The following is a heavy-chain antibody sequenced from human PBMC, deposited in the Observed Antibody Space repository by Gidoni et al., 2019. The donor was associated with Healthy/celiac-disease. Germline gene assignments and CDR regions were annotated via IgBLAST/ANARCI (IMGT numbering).Heavy chain of an antibody. J-gene: IGHJ4*02. CDR1: GFSLSTSGVG. D-gene: IGHD2-2*03. Sequence: QITLKESGPTLVKPTQTLTLTCTFSGFSLSTSGVGVGWIRQPPGKALEWLALIYWDDDKRYSPSLKSRLTITKETSKNQVVLTMTNMDPVDTATYYCAHTAGHCSSTSCYPMYYFDYWGQGTLVTVSS. CDR3: AHTAGHCSSTSCYPMYYFDY. V-gene: IGHV2-5*02. CDR2: IYWDDDK.